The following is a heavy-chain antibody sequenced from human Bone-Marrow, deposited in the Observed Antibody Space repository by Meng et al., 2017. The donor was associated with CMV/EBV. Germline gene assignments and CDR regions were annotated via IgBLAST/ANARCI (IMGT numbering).Heavy chain of an antibody. CDR2: ISSSSSYI. D-gene: IGHD5-12*01. V-gene: IGHV3-21*01. Sequence: GESLKISCAASGFTFSSYSMNWVRQAPGKGLEWVSSISSSSSYIYYADSVKGRFTISRDNAKNSLYLQMNSLRAEDTAVYYCARDQGYGYGDYWCQGTLVTVSS. CDR1: GFTFSSYS. CDR3: ARDQGYGYGDY. J-gene: IGHJ4*02.